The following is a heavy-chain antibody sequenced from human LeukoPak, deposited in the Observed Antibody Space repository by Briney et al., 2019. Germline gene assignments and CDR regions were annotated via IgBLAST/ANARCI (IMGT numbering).Heavy chain of an antibody. CDR3: ARDISRRMDA. J-gene: IGHJ6*01. CDR1: GLTFSAYW. V-gene: IGHV3-74*01. CDR2: ISGDGSNT. Sequence: PGGSLRLSCAAFGLTFSAYWIHGVRQAPGKGRMGVSLISGDGSNTRYADSVKGRFTISRDNAKNTLYLQMNSLRAEDTAVYYCARDISRRMDAWGQGTTVTVSS.